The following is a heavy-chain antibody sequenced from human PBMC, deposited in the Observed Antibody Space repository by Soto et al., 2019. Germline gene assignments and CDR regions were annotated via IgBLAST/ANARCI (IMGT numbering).Heavy chain of an antibody. Sequence: GASVKVSCKASGGTFSSYAITWVRQAPGQGLEWMGGIIPIFGTANYPQRFQGRVTITADESTSTAYTELRSLRSEDTAVYYCARARMITFGGVIPYYFDYWGQGTLVTVSS. CDR3: ARARMITFGGVIPYYFDY. CDR2: IIPIFGTA. CDR1: GGTFSSYA. D-gene: IGHD3-16*02. J-gene: IGHJ4*02. V-gene: IGHV1-69*13.